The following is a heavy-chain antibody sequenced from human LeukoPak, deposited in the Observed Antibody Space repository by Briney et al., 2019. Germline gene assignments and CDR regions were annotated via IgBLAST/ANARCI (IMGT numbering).Heavy chain of an antibody. CDR2: LWYDGSNE. Sequence: GGSLRLSCAASGFTFSAYVMHWVRQAPGKGLEWEAILWYDGSNEYYADSVKGRFTMSRDNSKNTLHLQMNSLRAEDTAVYYCARVRADSSGHDIDYWGQGTLVTVSS. D-gene: IGHD3-22*01. CDR1: GFTFSAYV. CDR3: ARVRADSSGHDIDY. V-gene: IGHV3-33*08. J-gene: IGHJ4*02.